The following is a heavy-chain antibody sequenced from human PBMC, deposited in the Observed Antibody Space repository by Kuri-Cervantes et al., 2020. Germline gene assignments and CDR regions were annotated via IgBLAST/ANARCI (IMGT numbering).Heavy chain of an antibody. CDR1: GGSFSSYY. CDR3: ASLRWGQKYFHH. V-gene: IGHV4-34*01. J-gene: IGHJ1*01. Sequence: SETLSLTCAVYGGSFSSYYWSWIRQPPGKGLEWIGEINHSGSTNYNPSLKSRVTISVDTSKNQFSLKLNSLTAADTAFYFCASLRWGQKYFHHWGQGTLVTVSS. CDR2: INHSGST. D-gene: IGHD3-16*01.